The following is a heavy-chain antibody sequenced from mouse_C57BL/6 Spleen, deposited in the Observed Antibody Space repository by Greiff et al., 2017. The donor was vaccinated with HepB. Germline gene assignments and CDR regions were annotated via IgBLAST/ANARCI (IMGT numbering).Heavy chain of an antibody. Sequence: SGAELVRPGTSVKVSCKASGYAFTNYLIEWVKQRPGQGLEWIGVINPGSGGTNYNEKFKGKATLTADKSSSTAYMQLSSLTSEDSAVYFCARSGYYGSSFDYWGQGTTLTVSS. CDR3: ARSGYYGSSFDY. D-gene: IGHD1-1*01. CDR2: INPGSGGT. J-gene: IGHJ2*01. V-gene: IGHV1-54*01. CDR1: GYAFTNYL.